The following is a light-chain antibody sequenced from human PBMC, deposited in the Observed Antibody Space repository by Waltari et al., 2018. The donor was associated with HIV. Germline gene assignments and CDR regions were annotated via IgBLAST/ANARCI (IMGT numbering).Light chain of an antibody. V-gene: IGKV4-1*01. J-gene: IGKJ1*01. CDR3: QQYFTTPRT. CDR1: RSVLYSPNNKNY. CDR2: WAS. Sequence: DIVMTQSPDSLAVSLGERAPINCKSSRSVLYSPNNKNYLAWYQQKPGQPPKLLIYWASTRESGVPDRFSGSGSGTDFTLTISSLQAEDVAVYYCQQYFTTPRTFGQGTKVEIK.